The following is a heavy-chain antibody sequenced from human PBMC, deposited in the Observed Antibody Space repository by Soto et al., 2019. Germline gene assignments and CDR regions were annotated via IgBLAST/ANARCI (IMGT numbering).Heavy chain of an antibody. Sequence: EVQLLQSGGGLVQPGGSLRLSCAASGFTFSSYAMSWVRQAPGKGLEWVSTISGTGGSTYYPDSVKGRFTISRDNSKNSVYLQMTSLSAVDAAVYYCAKEMTSGYYLFDYWGQGTLVTVSS. CDR2: ISGTGGST. D-gene: IGHD3-22*01. CDR3: AKEMTSGYYLFDY. V-gene: IGHV3-23*01. J-gene: IGHJ4*02. CDR1: GFTFSSYA.